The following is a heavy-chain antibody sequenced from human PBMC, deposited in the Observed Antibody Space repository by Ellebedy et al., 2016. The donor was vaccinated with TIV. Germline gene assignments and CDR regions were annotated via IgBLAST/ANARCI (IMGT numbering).Heavy chain of an antibody. Sequence: PGGSLRLSCAASGFTFSSYYMQWVRQVPGKGLEWVSRIVADGSSTTYADSVTGRFASSRDNAKHTLYLQMNGLRVEDTAVYYCARDRSNIAATGRGVDYWGQGTLVTVSS. V-gene: IGHV3-74*01. CDR3: ARDRSNIAATGRGVDY. CDR1: GFTFSSYY. CDR2: IVADGSST. D-gene: IGHD6-13*01. J-gene: IGHJ4*02.